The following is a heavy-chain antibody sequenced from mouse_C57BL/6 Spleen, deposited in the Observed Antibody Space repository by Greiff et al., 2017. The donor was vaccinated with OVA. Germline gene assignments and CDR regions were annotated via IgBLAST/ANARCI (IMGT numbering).Heavy chain of an antibody. Sequence: QVQLQQPGAELVKPGASVKLSCKASGYTFTSYWMQWVKLRPGQGLEWIGEIDPSDSYTNYNQKFKGKATLTVDTSSSTAYMQLSSLTSEDSAVYYCARGDGSAAYWGQGTLVTVSA. CDR3: ARGDGSAAY. D-gene: IGHD1-1*01. CDR1: GYTFTSYW. V-gene: IGHV1-50*01. J-gene: IGHJ3*01. CDR2: IDPSDSYT.